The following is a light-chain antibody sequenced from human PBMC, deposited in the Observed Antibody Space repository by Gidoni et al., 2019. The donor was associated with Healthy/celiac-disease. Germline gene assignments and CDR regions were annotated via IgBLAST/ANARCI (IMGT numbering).Light chain of an antibody. CDR3: QQYGSSRT. J-gene: IGKJ1*01. CDR2: GAS. Sequence: IELPRSPGTLSLSPGQRATLSCRASQSVSSSYLAWYQQKPGQAPRLLIYGASSRATGIPDRFSGSGSGTDFTLTISRLEPEDFAVYYCQQYGSSRTFXXXTKVEIK. V-gene: IGKV3-20*01. CDR1: QSVSSSY.